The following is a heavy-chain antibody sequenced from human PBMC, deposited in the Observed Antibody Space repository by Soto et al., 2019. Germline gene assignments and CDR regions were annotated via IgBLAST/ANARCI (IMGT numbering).Heavy chain of an antibody. J-gene: IGHJ6*03. Sequence: SETLSLTCTVSGGAISSGGYYWSWIRQHPGKGLEWIGYIYYSGSTYYNPSLKSRVTISVDTSKNQFSLKLSSVTAADTAVYYCARGKREVEWLPGVQGYYMDVWGKGTTVTVSS. D-gene: IGHD3-3*01. CDR3: ARGKREVEWLPGVQGYYMDV. V-gene: IGHV4-31*03. CDR1: GGAISSGGYY. CDR2: IYYSGST.